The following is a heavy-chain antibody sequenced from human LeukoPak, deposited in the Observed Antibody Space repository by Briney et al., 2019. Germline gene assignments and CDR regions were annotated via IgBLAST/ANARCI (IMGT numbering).Heavy chain of an antibody. V-gene: IGHV3-48*02. D-gene: IGHD3-9*01. CDR3: ARGSDWLIHY. Sequence: PGGSLRLSCAASGFTFSSYSMTWVRQAPGEGLEWVSYISSSSSTIYYADSVKGRFTISRDNAKNSLYLQMNSLRDEDTAVYYCARGSDWLIHYWGQGTLVTVSS. CDR2: ISSSSSTI. J-gene: IGHJ4*02. CDR1: GFTFSSYS.